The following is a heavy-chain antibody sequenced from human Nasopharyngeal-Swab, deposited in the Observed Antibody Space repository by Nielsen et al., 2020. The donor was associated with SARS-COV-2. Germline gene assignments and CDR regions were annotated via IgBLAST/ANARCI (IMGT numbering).Heavy chain of an antibody. V-gene: IGHV3-9*01. CDR1: GFTFSSYA. J-gene: IGHJ4*02. D-gene: IGHD6-13*01. Sequence: SLKISCAASGFTFSSYAMSWVRQAPGKGLEWVSGISWNSGSIGYADSVKGRFTISRDNAKNSLYLQMNSLRAEDTALYYCAKEMVGAAGWGQGTLVTVSS. CDR2: ISWNSGSI. CDR3: AKEMVGAAG.